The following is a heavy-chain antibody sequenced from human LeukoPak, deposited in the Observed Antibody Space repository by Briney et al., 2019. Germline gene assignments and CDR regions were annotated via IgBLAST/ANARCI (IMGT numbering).Heavy chain of an antibody. CDR3: ARGEGDSSSWPLNY. CDR1: GYIFTGYY. V-gene: IGHV1-2*02. J-gene: IGHJ4*02. CDR2: INPNSGGT. D-gene: IGHD6-13*01. Sequence: GASVKVSCKASGYIFTGYYMHWVRQAPGQGLEWVGWINPNSGGTKYAQQFQGRVTMTRDTSISTTYMELSRLTSDDTAVYYCARGEGDSSSWPLNYWGQGTLVPVSS.